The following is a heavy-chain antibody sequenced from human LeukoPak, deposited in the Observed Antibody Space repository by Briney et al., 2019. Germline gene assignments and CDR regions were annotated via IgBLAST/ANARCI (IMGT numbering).Heavy chain of an antibody. J-gene: IGHJ4*02. D-gene: IGHD3-3*01. CDR3: AKPLYDRWSTYFFDY. CDR2: ISYDGSNK. CDR1: GFTVSSNY. Sequence: GGSLRLSCAASGFTVSSNYMSWVRQAPGKGLEWVAVISYDGSNKYYADSVKGRFTISRDNSKNTLYLQMNSLRAEDTAVYYCAKPLYDRWSTYFFDYWGQGTLVTVSS. V-gene: IGHV3-30*18.